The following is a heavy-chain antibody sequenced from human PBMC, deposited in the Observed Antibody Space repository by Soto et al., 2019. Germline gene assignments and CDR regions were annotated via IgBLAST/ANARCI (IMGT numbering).Heavy chain of an antibody. D-gene: IGHD3-3*01. CDR1: GFTSSSYE. V-gene: IGHV3-48*03. J-gene: IGHJ5*02. Sequence: GGSLRLSCAASGFTSSSYEMNWVRQAPGKGLEWVSYISSSGSTIYYADSVKGRFTISRDNAKNSLYLQMNSLRAEDTAVYYCARGVRYDFWTGYPNWFDPWGQGTLVTVSS. CDR3: ARGVRYDFWTGYPNWFDP. CDR2: ISSSGSTI.